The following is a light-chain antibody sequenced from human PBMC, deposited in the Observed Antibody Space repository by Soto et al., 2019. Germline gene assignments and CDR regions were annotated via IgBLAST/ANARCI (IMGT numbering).Light chain of an antibody. CDR2: EGT. J-gene: IGLJ3*02. V-gene: IGLV2-23*01. CDR1: SSDVGTYDL. CDR3: CSYAGFSTLV. Sequence: QSVLTQPASVSGSPGQSVTISCTGSSSDVGTYDLVSWYQQHPGKAPKILIYEGTKRPSGVSNRFSGSKSGNTASLTISGLQAEDEDDYFCCSYAGFSTLVFGGGTQLTVL.